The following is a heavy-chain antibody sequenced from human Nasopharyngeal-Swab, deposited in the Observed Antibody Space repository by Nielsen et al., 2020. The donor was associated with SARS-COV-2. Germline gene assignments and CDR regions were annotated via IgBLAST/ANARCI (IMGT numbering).Heavy chain of an antibody. CDR2: IYYSGST. CDR3: ATREVPAAMPLDAFDI. J-gene: IGHJ3*02. CDR1: GGSISSSSYY. Sequence: ESLKISCPVSGGSISSSSYYWGWIRQPPGKGLEWIGSIYYSGSTYYNPSLKSRVTISVDTSKNQFSLKLSSVTAADTAVYYCATREVPAAMPLDAFDIWGQGTMVTVSS. V-gene: IGHV4-39*01. D-gene: IGHD2-2*01.